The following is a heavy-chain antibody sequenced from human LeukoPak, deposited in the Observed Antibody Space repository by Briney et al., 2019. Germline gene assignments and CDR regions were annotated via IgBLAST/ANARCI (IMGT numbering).Heavy chain of an antibody. J-gene: IGHJ5*02. V-gene: IGHV3-30-3*01. CDR1: GFTFSSYA. Sequence: PGGSLRLSCAASGFTFSSYAMHWVRQAPGKGLEWVAVISYDGSNKYYADSVKGRFTISRDNSKNTRYLQMNGLRAEDTAVYYCARDLRKGPPPPTEYGDYGFDPWGQGTLVTVSS. CDR3: ARDLRKGPPPPTEYGDYGFDP. CDR2: ISYDGSNK. D-gene: IGHD4-17*01.